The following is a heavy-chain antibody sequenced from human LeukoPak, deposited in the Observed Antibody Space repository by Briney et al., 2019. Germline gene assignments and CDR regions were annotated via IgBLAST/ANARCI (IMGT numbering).Heavy chain of an antibody. J-gene: IGHJ4*02. CDR3: ARDPIDY. CDR2: IRQDGSEK. V-gene: IGHV3-7*01. Sequence: GGPLRLSCTASGFIFSSYWMTWVRQAPGKGLEWVANIRQDGSEKNFVDSVKGRFTISRDNAKNSLYLQMNTLTAEDTAVHYCARDPIDYWGQGTLVTVTS. CDR1: GFIFSSYW.